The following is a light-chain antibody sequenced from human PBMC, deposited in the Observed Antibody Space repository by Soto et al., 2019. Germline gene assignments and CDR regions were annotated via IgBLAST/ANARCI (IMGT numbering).Light chain of an antibody. CDR1: QSISGY. J-gene: IGKJ3*01. V-gene: IGKV1-39*01. CDR2: AAS. Sequence: DIQMTQSPSSLSASVGDRVTITCRASQSISGYLNWYQQKPGKAPKLLIYAASSLQSGVPSRFSGSGSGTDFTLTISSLQPEDFATYYCQQSYSTPLFPLGPGTKVDIK. CDR3: QQSYSTPLFP.